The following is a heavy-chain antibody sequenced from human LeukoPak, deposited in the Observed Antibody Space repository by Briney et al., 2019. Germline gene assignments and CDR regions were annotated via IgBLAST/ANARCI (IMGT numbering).Heavy chain of an antibody. V-gene: IGHV4-59*01. CDR1: GGSISSYY. J-gene: IGHJ4*02. CDR3: ARDRDPYYDSSGYYPLLWY. D-gene: IGHD3-22*01. Sequence: SETLSLTCTVSGGSISSYYRSWIRQPPGKGLEWIGYIYYSGSTNYNPSLKSRVTISVDTSKNQFSLKLSSVTAADTAVYYCARDRDPYYDSSGYYPLLWYWGQGTLVTVSS. CDR2: IYYSGST.